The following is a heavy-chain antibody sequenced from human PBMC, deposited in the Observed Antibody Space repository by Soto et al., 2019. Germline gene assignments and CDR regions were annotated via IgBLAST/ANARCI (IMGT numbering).Heavy chain of an antibody. J-gene: IGHJ4*02. CDR2: IYWDDDK. CDR3: AHRPSYCSGGSCYSGFDY. CDR1: GFSLSTSGVG. Sequence: QITLKESGPTLVKPTQTLTLTCTFSGFSLSTSGVGVGWIRQPPGKALEWLALIYWDDDKRYSPSLKSRLTITKXTXXXQXFLTMTNMDPVHTATYYCAHRPSYCSGGSCYSGFDYWGQGTLVTVSS. D-gene: IGHD2-15*01. V-gene: IGHV2-5*02.